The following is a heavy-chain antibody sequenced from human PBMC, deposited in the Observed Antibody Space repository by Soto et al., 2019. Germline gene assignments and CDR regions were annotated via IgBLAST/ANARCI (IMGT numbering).Heavy chain of an antibody. CDR2: INHSGST. CDR1: GGSFSGYY. Sequence: PSETLSLTCAVYGGSFSGYYWSWIRQPPGKGLEWIGEINHSGSTNYNPSLKSRVTISVDTSKNQFSLKLSSVTAADTAVYYCARDSSSWYGGGVDYWGQGTLVTVSS. J-gene: IGHJ4*02. D-gene: IGHD6-13*01. CDR3: ARDSSSWYGGGVDY. V-gene: IGHV4-34*01.